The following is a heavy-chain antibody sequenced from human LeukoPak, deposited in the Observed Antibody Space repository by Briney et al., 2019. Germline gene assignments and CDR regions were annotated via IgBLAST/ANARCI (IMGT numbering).Heavy chain of an antibody. CDR3: ARAPLPGYGDAKYFQH. D-gene: IGHD4-17*01. V-gene: IGHV3-33*01. J-gene: IGHJ1*01. Sequence: PGRSLRLSCAASGFTFSSYGMHWVRQAPGKGLEWVAVIWYDGSNKYYADSVKGRFTISRDNSKNTLYLQMNSLRAEDTAVYYCARAPLPGYGDAKYFQHWGQGTLVTVSS. CDR1: GFTFSSYG. CDR2: IWYDGSNK.